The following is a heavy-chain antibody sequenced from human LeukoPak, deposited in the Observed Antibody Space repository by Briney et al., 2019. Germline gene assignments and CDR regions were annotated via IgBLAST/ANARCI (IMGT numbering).Heavy chain of an antibody. CDR1: GGSFSGYY. CDR2: INHSGST. J-gene: IGHJ5*02. V-gene: IGHV4-34*01. CDR3: ARGSPLGRNRFDP. D-gene: IGHD1-14*01. Sequence: SETLSLTCAVYGGSFSGYYRSWIRQPPGKGLEWIGEINHSGSTNYDPSLKSRVTISVDTSKNQFSLKLSSVTAADTAVYYCARGSPLGRNRFDPWAREPWSPSPQ.